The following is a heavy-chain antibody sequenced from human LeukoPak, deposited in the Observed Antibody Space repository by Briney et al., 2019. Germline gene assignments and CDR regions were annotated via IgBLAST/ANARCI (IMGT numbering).Heavy chain of an antibody. V-gene: IGHV3-23*01. CDR2: ISGSGGST. CDR3: ARPYSGYDYFDY. CDR1: GFTFSSYA. J-gene: IGHJ4*02. D-gene: IGHD5-12*01. Sequence: PGGSLRLSYAASGFTFSSYAMSWVRQAPGKGLEWVSAISGSGGSTYYADSVKGRFTISRDNSKNTLYLQMNSLRAEDTAVYYCARPYSGYDYFDYWGQGTLVTVSS.